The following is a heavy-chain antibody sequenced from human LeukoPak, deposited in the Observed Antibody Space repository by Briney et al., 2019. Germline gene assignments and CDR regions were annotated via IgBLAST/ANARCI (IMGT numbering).Heavy chain of an antibody. V-gene: IGHV3-15*01. CDR2: IKSKTDGGTT. J-gene: IGHJ4*02. D-gene: IGHD3-10*01. Sequence: GGSLRLSCAASGFTFSNARMSWVRQAPGKGLDYIGRIKSKTDGGTTDYAAPVKGRFTISRDDSKNTLYLQMNSLKSEDTAVYYCTTVGYGSGSSSFGDYFDYWGQGTLVTVS. CDR3: TTVGYGSGSSSFGDYFDY. CDR1: GFTFSNAR.